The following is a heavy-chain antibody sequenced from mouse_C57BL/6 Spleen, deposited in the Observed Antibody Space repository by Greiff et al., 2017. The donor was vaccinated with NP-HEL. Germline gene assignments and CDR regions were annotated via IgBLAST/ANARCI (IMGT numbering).Heavy chain of an antibody. CDR2: IYPGDVDT. Sequence: VQLQQSGAELVKPGASVKISCKASGYAFSSYWMNWVKQRPGKGLEWIGQIYPGDVDTNYNGKFKGKDTLTTDKSSSTAYMQRSSLTSEDSAVYCCARGGGYYDWFAFWGPRTLVAVSA. CDR3: ARGGGYYDWFAF. V-gene: IGHV1-80*01. J-gene: IGHJ3*01. D-gene: IGHD2-3*01. CDR1: GYAFSSYW.